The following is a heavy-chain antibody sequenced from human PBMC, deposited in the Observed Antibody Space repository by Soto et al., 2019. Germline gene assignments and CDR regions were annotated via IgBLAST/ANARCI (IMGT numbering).Heavy chain of an antibody. V-gene: IGHV4-59*01. Sequence: SETLSLTCTVSGGSISGYYWSWIRQPPGKGLEWIGYMYNTGSTVYNPSFKSRVTISVDTSKNQFSLKLNSVTAADTAVYYCARTYSSRWSPFDYWGQGTLVTVSS. D-gene: IGHD6-13*01. CDR2: MYNTGST. J-gene: IGHJ4*02. CDR1: GGSISGYY. CDR3: ARTYSSRWSPFDY.